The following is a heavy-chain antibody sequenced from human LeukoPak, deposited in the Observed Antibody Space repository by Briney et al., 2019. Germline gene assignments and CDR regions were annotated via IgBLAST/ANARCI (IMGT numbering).Heavy chain of an antibody. V-gene: IGHV3-30*18. CDR2: MSDDGSNK. Sequence: GGSLRLSCVASGFTFRSYGLHWVRQAPGKGLEWAALMSDDGSNKDHADSVKGRFTISRDNSKNTVYLQMNSLRPEDTAVYFCAKSATKYNDDIESWGQGTLVTVSS. CDR3: AKSATKYNDDIES. CDR1: GFTFRSYG. J-gene: IGHJ4*02. D-gene: IGHD5/OR15-5a*01.